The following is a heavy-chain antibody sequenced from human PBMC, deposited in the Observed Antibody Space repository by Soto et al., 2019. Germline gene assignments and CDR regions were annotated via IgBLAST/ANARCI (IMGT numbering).Heavy chain of an antibody. D-gene: IGHD1-26*01. V-gene: IGHV1-69*01. Sequence: QVQLVQSGAEVKKPGSSVKVSCKASGGTFSSYAISWVRQAPGQGLEWMGGIIPIFGTANYAQKFQGRVTSTADESTSTAYMELSSLRSEDTAVYYCAREPVGALKEGAFDYWGQGTLVTVSS. CDR2: IIPIFGTA. J-gene: IGHJ4*02. CDR1: GGTFSSYA. CDR3: AREPVGALKEGAFDY.